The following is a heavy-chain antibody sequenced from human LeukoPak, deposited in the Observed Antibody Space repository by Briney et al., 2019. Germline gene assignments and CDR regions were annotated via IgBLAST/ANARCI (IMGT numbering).Heavy chain of an antibody. D-gene: IGHD2-21*02. Sequence: PEGSLRLSCAASGFTFSSFVMSWVRQAPGKGLEWVSSISDSGGNKYYADSVKGRFTISRDTSKNTVYLQMNSLRAEDTALYYCAKGCGGSCYSSFDCWGQGTLVTVSS. CDR1: GFTFSSFV. J-gene: IGHJ4*02. CDR3: AKGCGGSCYSSFDC. V-gene: IGHV3-23*01. CDR2: ISDSGGNK.